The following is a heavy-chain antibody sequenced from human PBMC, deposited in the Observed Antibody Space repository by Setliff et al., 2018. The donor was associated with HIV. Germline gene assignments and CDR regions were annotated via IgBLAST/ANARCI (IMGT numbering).Heavy chain of an antibody. V-gene: IGHV3-21*01. CDR2: ISSSSSYI. J-gene: IGHJ4*02. CDR3: APRAGAAVDY. CDR1: GFTFSSYS. Sequence: ETLSLSCAASGFTFSSYSMNWVRQAPGKGPEWVSSISSSSSYIYYADSVKGRFTISRDNAKNSLYLQMNSLRAEDTAVYYCAPRAGAAVDYWGQGTLVTVSS. D-gene: IGHD6-13*01.